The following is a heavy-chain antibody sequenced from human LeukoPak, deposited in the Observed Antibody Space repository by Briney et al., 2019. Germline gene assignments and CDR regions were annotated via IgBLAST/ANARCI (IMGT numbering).Heavy chain of an antibody. CDR2: IKQDGSEK. V-gene: IGHV3-7*01. Sequence: PGGSLRLSCAASGFTFSSYWMSWVRQAPGKGLEWVANIKQDGSEKYYVDSVKGRFTISRDNAKNSLYLQMNSLRAEDTAVYYCARGQYYDILTGFDYWGQGTLVTVSS. D-gene: IGHD3-9*01. CDR3: ARGQYYDILTGFDY. CDR1: GFTFSSYW. J-gene: IGHJ4*02.